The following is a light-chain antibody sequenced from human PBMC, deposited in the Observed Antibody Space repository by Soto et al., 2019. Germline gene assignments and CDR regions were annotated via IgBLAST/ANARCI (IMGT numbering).Light chain of an antibody. CDR3: QHHGPAPWT. CDR2: AAS. CDR1: QTVSGSY. J-gene: IGKJ1*01. Sequence: EIVLTQSAGTLSLSPGERATLSCRASQTVSGSYLAWFQQKPGQAPRLLIDAASTRAAGVPDRFSGSGSGTDFSLTINRLEPEDFAVYYCQHHGPAPWTFGQGTKVEIK. V-gene: IGKV3-20*01.